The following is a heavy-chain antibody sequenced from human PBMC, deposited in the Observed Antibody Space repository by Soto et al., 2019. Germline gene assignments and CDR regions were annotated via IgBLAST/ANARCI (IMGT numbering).Heavy chain of an antibody. CDR1: GLTFSSYA. CDR3: AKDALAYYDFWS. Sequence: GSLRLSCAASGLTFSSYAMSWVRQAPGKGLEWVSHISNSGRSTKYADSVKGRFTIPRDNSKNTLYLQMNSLRAEDTAIYYCAKDALAYYDFWSWGQGTLVTVSS. D-gene: IGHD3-3*01. V-gene: IGHV3-23*01. CDR2: ISNSGRST. J-gene: IGHJ4*02.